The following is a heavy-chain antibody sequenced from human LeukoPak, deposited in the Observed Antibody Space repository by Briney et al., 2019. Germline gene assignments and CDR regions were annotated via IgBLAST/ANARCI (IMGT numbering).Heavy chain of an antibody. CDR3: AKDMYYYPSGSFR. V-gene: IGHV3-9*01. D-gene: IGHD3-10*01. CDR2: ISWNSGSI. Sequence: GGSLRLSCAASGFTFDDYAMHWVRQAPGKGLEWVSGISWNSGSIDYADSVKGRFTISRDNAKNSLYLQMNSLRVEDTALYYCAKDMYYYPSGSFRWGQGTLVTVSS. J-gene: IGHJ4*02. CDR1: GFTFDDYA.